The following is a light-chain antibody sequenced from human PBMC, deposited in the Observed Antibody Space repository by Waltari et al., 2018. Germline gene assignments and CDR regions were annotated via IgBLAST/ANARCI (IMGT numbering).Light chain of an antibody. CDR3: QSFDSNLNGGVL. CDR2: GNT. Sequence: QSVLTQPPSVSGAPGQRVTISCTGSSSNIGAGNDVHWYQHLPGTAPKLLIYGNTDRPSGVPDRVSGSKSGTSASLAITGLRAEDEGDYYYQSFDSNLNGGVLFGGGTKLTVL. CDR1: SSNIGAGND. V-gene: IGLV1-40*01. J-gene: IGLJ2*01.